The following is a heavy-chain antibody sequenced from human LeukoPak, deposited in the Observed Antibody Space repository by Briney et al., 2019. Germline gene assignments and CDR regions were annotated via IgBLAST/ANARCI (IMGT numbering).Heavy chain of an antibody. D-gene: IGHD4-23*01. CDR2: INPSGGST. V-gene: IGHV1-46*01. Sequence: ASVKVSCKASGYTFTSYYMHWVRQAPGQGLEWMGIINPSGGSTSYAQKFQGRVTMTRDTSMSTVYMELSSLGSEDTAVYYCARDRTPHGGNSGTDYWGQGTLVTVSS. CDR1: GYTFTSYY. CDR3: ARDRTPHGGNSGTDY. J-gene: IGHJ4*02.